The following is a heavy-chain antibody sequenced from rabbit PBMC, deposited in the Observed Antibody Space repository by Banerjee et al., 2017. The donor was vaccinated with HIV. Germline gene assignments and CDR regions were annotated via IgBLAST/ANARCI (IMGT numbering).Heavy chain of an antibody. V-gene: IGHV1S45*01. CDR2: INTSSGNA. Sequence: QEQLVESGGGLVKPEGSLTLTCTASGFSFSNKYVMCWVRQAPGKGLEWIACINTSSGNAVYANWAKGRFTISLDNAQNTVFLQMTSLTAADTATYFCARDLAGVIGWNFGLWGPGTLVTVS. CDR1: GFSFSNKYV. J-gene: IGHJ6*01. CDR3: ARDLAGVIGWNFGL. D-gene: IGHD4-1*01.